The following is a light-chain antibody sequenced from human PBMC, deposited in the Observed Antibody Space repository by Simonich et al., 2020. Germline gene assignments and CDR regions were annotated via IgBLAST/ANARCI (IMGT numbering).Light chain of an antibody. J-gene: IGLJ2*01. CDR2: DVS. Sequence: QSALTQPVSVSGSPGQSITISCTGTSSDVGGYNYVSWYQQHPGKAPKLMIYDVSNRPSGVSNRFSGSKSGNTASLTISGLQAEDEADYYCCSYAGSSTLVFGGGTKLTVL. CDR3: CSYAGSSTLV. V-gene: IGLV2-14*03. CDR1: SSDVGGYNY.